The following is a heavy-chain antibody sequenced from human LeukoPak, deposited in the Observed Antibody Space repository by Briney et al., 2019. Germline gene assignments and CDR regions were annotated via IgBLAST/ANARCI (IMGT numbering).Heavy chain of an antibody. J-gene: IGHJ4*02. V-gene: IGHV4-59*01. CDR3: ARAGNGFKRWDNFDY. D-gene: IGHD5-24*01. CDR1: GGSMRSYF. Sequence: SETLSLTCTVSGGSMRSYFWTWIRQRPGKGLEWIGYMYYTGITNYNPSLESRVIISIDTSKNQFSLRLSSVTAADTAVYYCARAGNGFKRWDNFDYWGQGSLITVSS. CDR2: MYYTGIT.